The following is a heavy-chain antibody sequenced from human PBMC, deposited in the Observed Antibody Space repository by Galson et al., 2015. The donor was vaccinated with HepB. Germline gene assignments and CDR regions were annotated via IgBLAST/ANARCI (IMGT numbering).Heavy chain of an antibody. D-gene: IGHD3-9*01. CDR1: GFSFSTYA. CDR3: AKAHSVLRKFDWFAVWFAFDI. V-gene: IGHV3-23*01. CDR2: LSGSGGSK. J-gene: IGHJ3*02. Sequence: SLRLSCAASGFSFSTYAMNWVRQAPGKGLEWVSALSGSGGSKYYAESVKGRFTISRDNSKKTLFLPMNSLRAEDTAVYYCAKAHSVLRKFDWFAVWFAFDIWGQGTMVTVSS.